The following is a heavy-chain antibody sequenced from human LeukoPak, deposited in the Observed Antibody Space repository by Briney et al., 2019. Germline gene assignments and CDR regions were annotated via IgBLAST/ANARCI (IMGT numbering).Heavy chain of an antibody. CDR1: GFTFSSYN. CDR3: ARGTTVTTFSPGGY. V-gene: IGHV3-21*01. J-gene: IGHJ4*02. D-gene: IGHD4-17*01. CDR2: ITSSSSHI. Sequence: SGGSLRLSCAASGFTFSSYNMNWVRQAPGKGLEWVSSITSSSSHIYYADSVKGRFTISRDNAKNSLYLQMNSLRAEDTAVYYCARGTTVTTFSPGGYWGQGTLVTVSS.